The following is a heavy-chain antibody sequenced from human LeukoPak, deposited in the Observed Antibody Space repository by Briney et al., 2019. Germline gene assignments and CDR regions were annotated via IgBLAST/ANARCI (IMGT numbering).Heavy chain of an antibody. CDR3: ARAPYYYGSGSYTFDY. J-gene: IGHJ4*02. CDR2: IYHSGST. V-gene: IGHV4-4*02. Sequence: PGGSLSLTCAVSGGSISSSNWWSWVRQPPGKGLEWIGEIYHSGSTNYNPSLKSRVTISVDKSKNQFSLKLSSVTAADTAVYYCARAPYYYGSGSYTFDYWGQGTLVTVSS. D-gene: IGHD3-10*01. CDR1: GGSISSSNW.